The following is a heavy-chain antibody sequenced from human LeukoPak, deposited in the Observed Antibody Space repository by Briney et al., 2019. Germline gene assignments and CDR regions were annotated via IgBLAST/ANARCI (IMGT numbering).Heavy chain of an antibody. CDR2: IYVTGTT. V-gene: IGHV4-59*08. J-gene: IGHJ6*03. Sequence: SETLSLSCTVSGGSIGTYYWSWIRQSPGKGLEWIGYIYVTGTTRYNPYLQSRVTISVDTSRNQFFLQMSSVTAADTAVYSCARHIGGGIEDMDVWGKGIKVTVSS. CDR1: GGSIGTYY. CDR3: ARHIGGGIEDMDV. D-gene: IGHD3-16*02.